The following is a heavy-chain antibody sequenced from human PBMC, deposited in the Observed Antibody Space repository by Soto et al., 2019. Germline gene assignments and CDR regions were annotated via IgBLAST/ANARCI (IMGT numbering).Heavy chain of an antibody. CDR3: ASNTRYDPPDY. V-gene: IGHV3-23*01. Sequence: EVQLSESGGGLVQPGGSLRLSCAASGFTFSSYAMSWVRQAPGKGLAWVSGISVSGGSTYYADSVKGRFTISRDNSKNTLYLQMNSLRAEDTAVYYCASNTRYDPPDYWGQGTLVTVSS. D-gene: IGHD3-16*01. CDR1: GFTFSSYA. CDR2: ISVSGGST. J-gene: IGHJ4*02.